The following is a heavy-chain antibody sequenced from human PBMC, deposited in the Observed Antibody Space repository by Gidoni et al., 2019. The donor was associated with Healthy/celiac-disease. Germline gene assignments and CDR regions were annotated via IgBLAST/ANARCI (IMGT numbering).Heavy chain of an antibody. V-gene: IGHV3-30*18. CDR3: AKDIYYYDSSGYFRYYYYGMDV. CDR2: ISDDGSNK. D-gene: IGHD3-22*01. CDR1: GFTFSSYC. Sequence: QVQLVESGGGVVQPGRSLRLSCAASGFTFSSYCIPWVRQAPGKGLEWVAVISDDGSNKYYADTVKGRFTISRDNSKNTLYLQMNSLRAEDTAVYYCAKDIYYYDSSGYFRYYYYGMDVWGQGTTVTVSS. J-gene: IGHJ6*02.